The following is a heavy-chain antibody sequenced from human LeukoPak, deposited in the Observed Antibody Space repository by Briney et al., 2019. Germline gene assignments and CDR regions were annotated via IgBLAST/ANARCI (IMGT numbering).Heavy chain of an antibody. CDR2: IDSSSRFI. CDR3: ARDSDAWSNWFDT. CDR1: RLTFSIYT. J-gene: IGHJ5*02. D-gene: IGHD1-26*01. Sequence: PGGSLRLSCAASRLTFSIYTMSWVRQAPGKGLEWVSSIDSSSRFIYYADSVKGRFTISRDNAKNSLRLQMNSLRAEDTAVYYCARDSDAWSNWFDTWGQGTLVTVSS. V-gene: IGHV3-21*06.